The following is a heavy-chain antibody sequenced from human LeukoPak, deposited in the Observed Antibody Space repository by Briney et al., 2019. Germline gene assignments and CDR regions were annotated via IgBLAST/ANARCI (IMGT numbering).Heavy chain of an antibody. V-gene: IGHV3-23*01. CDR1: GFTFSSYA. CDR3: AKAIGWFGEYYYYMDV. Sequence: GGSLRLSCAASGFTFSSYAMSWVRQAPGKGLEWVSAISGSGGSTYYADSVKGRFTISRDNSKNTLYLQMNSLRAEDTAVYYCAKAIGWFGEYYYYMDVWGKGTTVTVSS. J-gene: IGHJ6*03. D-gene: IGHD3-10*01. CDR2: ISGSGGST.